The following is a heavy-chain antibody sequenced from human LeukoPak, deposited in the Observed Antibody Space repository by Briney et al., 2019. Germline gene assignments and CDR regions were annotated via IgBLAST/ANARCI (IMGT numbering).Heavy chain of an antibody. CDR3: AKDGHYYYDSSGYYWDSYYFDY. CDR1: GFTFSNYW. Sequence: GGSLRHSCAVSGFTFSNYWMHWVRQAPGKGLAWVARVNSDGSITNYADSVKGRFTISRDNSKNTLYLQMNSLRAEDTAVYYCAKDGHYYYDSSGYYWDSYYFDYWGQGTLVTVSS. CDR2: VNSDGSIT. D-gene: IGHD3-22*01. V-gene: IGHV3-74*01. J-gene: IGHJ4*02.